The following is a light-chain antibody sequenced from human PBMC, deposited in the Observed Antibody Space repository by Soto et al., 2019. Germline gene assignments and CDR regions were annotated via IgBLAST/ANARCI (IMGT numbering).Light chain of an antibody. CDR3: CSYAGSYTFGV. CDR1: RSDVGGYNY. CDR2: DVS. J-gene: IGLJ3*02. V-gene: IGLV2-11*01. Sequence: QSALTQPRSVSGSPGQSVTISCTGTRSDVGGYNYVSWYQHHPGKAPKLMIYDVSKRPSGIPDRFSGSKSGNTASLTISGLQAEDEADYYCCSYAGSYTFGVFCGGTQLTVL.